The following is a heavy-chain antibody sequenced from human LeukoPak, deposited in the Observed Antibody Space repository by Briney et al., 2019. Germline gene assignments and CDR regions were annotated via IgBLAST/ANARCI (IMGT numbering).Heavy chain of an antibody. CDR1: GYTFTSYY. J-gene: IGHJ4*02. V-gene: IGHV1-46*01. Sequence: ASVKVSCKASGYTFTSYYMHWVRQAPGQALEWMGIINPSGGSTSYAQKFQGRVTMTSDMSTSTVYMELSSLRSEDTAVYYCASVSSKPRKGFDYWGQGTLVTVSS. CDR2: INPSGGST. CDR3: ASVSSKPRKGFDY. D-gene: IGHD6-13*01.